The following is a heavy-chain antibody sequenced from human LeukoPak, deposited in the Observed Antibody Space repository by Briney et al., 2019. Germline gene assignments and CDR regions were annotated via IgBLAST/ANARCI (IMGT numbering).Heavy chain of an antibody. CDR2: INHSGST. Sequence: SETLSLTCAVYGGSFSGYYWSWIRQPPGKGLEWIGEINHSGSTNYNPSLKSRVTMSVDTSKNQFSLKLSSVTAADTAVYYCARVLYKSPYDSSGLDAFDIWGQGTMVTVSS. D-gene: IGHD3-22*01. J-gene: IGHJ3*02. CDR1: GGSFSGYY. CDR3: ARVLYKSPYDSSGLDAFDI. V-gene: IGHV4-34*01.